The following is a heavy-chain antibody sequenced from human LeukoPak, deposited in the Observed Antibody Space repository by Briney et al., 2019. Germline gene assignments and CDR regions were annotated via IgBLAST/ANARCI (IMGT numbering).Heavy chain of an antibody. Sequence: SETLSLTCTVSGGSISSGSYYWSWIRQPAGKGLEWIGYINYSGSTNYNPSLKSRVTISLDSSKHQLSLKLTSVTAADTAVYYCAGGSQWLVFDYWGQGSLVTVSS. CDR1: GGSISSGSYY. CDR2: INYSGST. CDR3: AGGSQWLVFDY. D-gene: IGHD6-19*01. V-gene: IGHV4-61*10. J-gene: IGHJ4*02.